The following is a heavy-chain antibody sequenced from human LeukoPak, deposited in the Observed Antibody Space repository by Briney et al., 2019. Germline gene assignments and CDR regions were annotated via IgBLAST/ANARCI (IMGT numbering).Heavy chain of an antibody. CDR1: GGTFSSYA. CDR3: ARSTVATVVTSGAFDI. Sequence: SVKVSCKASGGTFSSYAISWVRQAPGQGLEWMGRIIPILGIANYAQKFQGRVTITADKSTSTAYMELSSLRSEDTAVYYCARSTVATVVTSGAFDIWGQGTMVTVSS. J-gene: IGHJ3*02. CDR2: IIPILGIA. D-gene: IGHD4-23*01. V-gene: IGHV1-69*04.